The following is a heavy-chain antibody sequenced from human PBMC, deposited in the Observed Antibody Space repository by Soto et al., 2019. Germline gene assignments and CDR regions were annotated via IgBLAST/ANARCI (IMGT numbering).Heavy chain of an antibody. J-gene: IGHJ4*02. D-gene: IGHD5-12*01. CDR2: ISSSSSYI. CDR3: AREEMATIDY. V-gene: IGHV3-21*01. Sequence: EVQLVESGGGLVKPGGSLRLSCAASGFTFSSYSMNWVRQAPGKGLEWVSSISSSSSYIYYADSVKGRFTISRDNARNSLYLQMNSLRAEDTAVYYCAREEMATIDYWGQGTLVTVSS. CDR1: GFTFSSYS.